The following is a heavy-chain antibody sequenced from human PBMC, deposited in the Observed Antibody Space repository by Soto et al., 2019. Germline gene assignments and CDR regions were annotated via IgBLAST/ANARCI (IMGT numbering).Heavy chain of an antibody. V-gene: IGHV3-21*01. CDR2: ISSGGSDV. CDR3: ARGRDNPTDY. J-gene: IGHJ4*02. CDR1: GFTFSSYT. Sequence: EVQLVESGGGLVKPGGSLRLSCAASGFTFSSYTIHWVRQAPGKGLEWVSSISSGGSDVYYADSVKGRFTISRDNAKNLLYLQMNSLRAEDTAVYYCARGRDNPTDYWGQGTLVTVSS. D-gene: IGHD1-1*01.